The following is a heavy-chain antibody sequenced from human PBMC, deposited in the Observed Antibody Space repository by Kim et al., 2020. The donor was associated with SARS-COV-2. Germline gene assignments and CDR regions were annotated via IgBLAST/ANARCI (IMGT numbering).Heavy chain of an antibody. Sequence: GGSLRLSCAASGFTFSSYSMNWVRQAPGKGLEWVSSISSSSSYTYYADSVKGRFTTSRDNAKNSLYLQMNSLRAEDTAVYYCARGRAGLREGFDYWGQGT. CDR1: GFTFSSYS. V-gene: IGHV3-21*01. J-gene: IGHJ4*02. D-gene: IGHD6-19*01. CDR3: ARGRAGLREGFDY. CDR2: ISSSSSYT.